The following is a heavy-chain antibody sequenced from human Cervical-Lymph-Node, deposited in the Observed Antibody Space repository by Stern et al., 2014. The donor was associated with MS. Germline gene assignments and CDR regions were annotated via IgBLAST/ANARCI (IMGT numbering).Heavy chain of an antibody. CDR2: ISYDGRDK. V-gene: IGHV3-30*04. CDR3: AKGGSGSYLD. D-gene: IGHD1-26*01. J-gene: IGHJ4*02. Sequence: VQLVESGGGVVQPGRSLRLSCAASGFVFRRYALHWVRQAPGKVLECVALISYDGRDKYYTDSVKGRFTVSRDNSNNTVDLEMNSLRLEDTAVYYCAKGGSGSYLDWGQGSLVTVSS. CDR1: GFVFRRYA.